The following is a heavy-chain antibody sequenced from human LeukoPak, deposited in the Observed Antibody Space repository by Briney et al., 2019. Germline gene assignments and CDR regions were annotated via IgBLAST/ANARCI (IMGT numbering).Heavy chain of an antibody. D-gene: IGHD5-18*01. CDR3: ARTRRGYSYGFPMYFDY. CDR1: GGTFSSYA. Sequence: PRASVKVSCKASGGTFSSYAISWVRQAPGQGLEWMGGIIPIFGTANYAQEFQGRVTITTDESTSTAYMELSSLRSEDTAVYYCARTRRGYSYGFPMYFDYWGQGTLVTVSS. V-gene: IGHV1-69*05. J-gene: IGHJ4*02. CDR2: IIPIFGTA.